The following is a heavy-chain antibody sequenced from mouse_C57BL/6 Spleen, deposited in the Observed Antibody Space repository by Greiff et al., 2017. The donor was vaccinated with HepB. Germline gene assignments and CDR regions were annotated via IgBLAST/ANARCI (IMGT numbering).Heavy chain of an antibody. CDR1: GYAFSSSW. D-gene: IGHD2-2*01. CDR3: AKEWLRRGYFDY. V-gene: IGHV1-82*01. CDR2: IYPGDGDT. Sequence: QVQLRQSGPELVKPGASVKISCKASGYAFSSSWMNWVKQRPGKGLEWIGRIYPGDGDTNYNGKFKGKATLTADKSSSTAYMQLSSLTSEDSAVYFCAKEWLRRGYFDYWGQGTTLTVSS. J-gene: IGHJ2*01.